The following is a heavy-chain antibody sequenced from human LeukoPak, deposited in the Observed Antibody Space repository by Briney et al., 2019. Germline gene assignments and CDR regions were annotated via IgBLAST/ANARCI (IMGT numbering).Heavy chain of an antibody. Sequence: SVKVSCKASGYTFTYHYLHWVRQAPGQALEWMWWITPFNGNTYYAQKFQDRVTITRDRSMSTAYMELSSLRSEDTAMYYCARSSDSSNYLFAYWGQGTLVTVSS. D-gene: IGHD4-11*01. CDR2: ITPFNGNT. V-gene: IGHV1-45*02. J-gene: IGHJ4*02. CDR3: ARSSDSSNYLFAY. CDR1: GYTFTYHY.